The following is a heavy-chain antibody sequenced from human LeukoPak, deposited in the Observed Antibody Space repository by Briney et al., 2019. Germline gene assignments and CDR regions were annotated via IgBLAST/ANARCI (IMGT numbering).Heavy chain of an antibody. D-gene: IGHD3-9*01. V-gene: IGHV6-1*01. CDR3: AREWAEHWFLYYFDS. CDR1: GDSVSSSSAA. Sequence: SQTLSLTCVISGDSVSSSSAAWSWIRQSPSRGLEWLGRTYYRSQWYYDYAVSLESRISINPDTSKNQVSLQLNFVTPEDTAVYYCAREWAEHWFLYYFDSWGQGTLVTVSS. CDR2: TYYRSQWYY. J-gene: IGHJ4*02.